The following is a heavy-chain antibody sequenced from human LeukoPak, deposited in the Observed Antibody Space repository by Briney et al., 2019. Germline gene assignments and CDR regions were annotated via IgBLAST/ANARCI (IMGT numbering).Heavy chain of an antibody. V-gene: IGHV3-30*04. D-gene: IGHD3-10*01. CDR1: GFTFSSYT. J-gene: IGHJ4*02. Sequence: RGSLRLSCAASGFTFSSYTMHWVRQAPGKGLEWVAVISYDGSNQHYADSVKGRFTISRDNSDNTLFLQMNSLRVEDTAVYYCARAGPPRLWFGKLLVWGQGTLVSVSS. CDR3: ARAGPPRLWFGKLLV. CDR2: ISYDGSNQ.